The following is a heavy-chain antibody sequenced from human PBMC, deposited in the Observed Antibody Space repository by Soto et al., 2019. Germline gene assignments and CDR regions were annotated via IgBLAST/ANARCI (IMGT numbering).Heavy chain of an antibody. Sequence: GESLKISCKGSGYSFTSYWIGWVRQMPGKGLEWMGIIYPGDSDTRYSPSFQGQVTISADKSISTAYLQWSSLKASDTAMYYCARLSYYDSSGYYGGKPIDYWGQGTLVTVSS. D-gene: IGHD3-22*01. CDR2: IYPGDSDT. J-gene: IGHJ4*02. V-gene: IGHV5-51*01. CDR3: ARLSYYDSSGYYGGKPIDY. CDR1: GYSFTSYW.